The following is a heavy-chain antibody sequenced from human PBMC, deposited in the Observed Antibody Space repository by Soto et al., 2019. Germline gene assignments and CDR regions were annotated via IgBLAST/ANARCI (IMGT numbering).Heavy chain of an antibody. CDR3: ARGGHIAVVTASFDN. D-gene: IGHD2-21*02. J-gene: IGHJ4*02. Sequence: QVQLVQSGAEVRKPGASVKVSCKPSGYTFNTYYLHWLRQAPGQALEWMGVIHPSGGGTTYAQKFLGRVTVTWDTSTTTVFMELSSLRSDDTAVYYCARGGHIAVVTASFDNWGQGTLVTVSS. CDR2: IHPSGGGT. V-gene: IGHV1-46*02. CDR1: GYTFNTYY.